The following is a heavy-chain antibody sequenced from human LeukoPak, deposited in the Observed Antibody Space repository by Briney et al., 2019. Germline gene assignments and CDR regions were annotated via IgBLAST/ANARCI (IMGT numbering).Heavy chain of an antibody. J-gene: IGHJ5*02. CDR1: GFTFSNYA. V-gene: IGHV3-30-3*01. D-gene: IGHD1-26*01. CDR3: AREATADPT. Sequence: PGGSLRLSCAASGFTFSNYAMHWVRQAPGKGLEWVAVISYDGSNKYYADSVKGRFTISRDNSKNTLYLQMNSLRAEDTAVYYCAREATADPTWGQGTLVTVSS. CDR2: ISYDGSNK.